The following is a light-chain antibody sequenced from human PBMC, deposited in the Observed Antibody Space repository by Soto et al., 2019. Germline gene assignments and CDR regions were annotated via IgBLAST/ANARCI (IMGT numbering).Light chain of an antibody. V-gene: IGLV2-23*01. CDR2: EGS. J-gene: IGLJ3*02. Sequence: QSALTQPASVSGSPGQSITISCTGTSSDVGSYNLVSWYQQHPGKAPKLMIYEGSKPTSGVSNRFSGSKSGNTSSLTISGLQAEGQADYYCCSYACSKVFGGGTKLTV. CDR1: SSDVGSYNL. CDR3: CSYACSKV.